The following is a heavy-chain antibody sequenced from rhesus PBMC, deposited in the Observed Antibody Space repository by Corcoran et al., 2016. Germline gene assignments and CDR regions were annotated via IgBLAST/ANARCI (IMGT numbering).Heavy chain of an antibody. CDR3: ARGSYYSGSSDY. J-gene: IGHJ4*01. V-gene: IGHV4-65*01. D-gene: IGHD3-16*01. Sequence: QVQLQESGPGLVKPLETLSLTCAVSGGSVSSSNWWSWIRQPPRKGLEWIGYISGSTGSTYYNPSRKRRVTISTEPSKNQFSLKLSSVTAVDTAVYYCARGSYYSGSSDYWGQGVLVTVSS. CDR1: GGSVSSSNW. CDR2: ISGSTGST.